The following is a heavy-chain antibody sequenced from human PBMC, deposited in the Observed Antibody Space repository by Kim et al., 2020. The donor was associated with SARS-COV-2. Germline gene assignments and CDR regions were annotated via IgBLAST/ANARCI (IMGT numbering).Heavy chain of an antibody. V-gene: IGHV3-64*01. D-gene: IGHD3-10*01. Sequence: GGSLRLSCAASGFTFSSYAMHWVRQAPGKGLEFVSAISTNGGSTYYANSVKGRFTISRDNSKNTLYLQMGSLRAEDMAVYYCARGAGVICQYHPYYWGQG. CDR3: ARGAGVICQYHPYY. CDR2: ISTNGGST. CDR1: GFTFSSYA. J-gene: IGHJ4*02.